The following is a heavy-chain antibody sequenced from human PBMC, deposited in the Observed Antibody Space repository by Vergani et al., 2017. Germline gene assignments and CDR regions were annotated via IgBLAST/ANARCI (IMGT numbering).Heavy chain of an antibody. CDR2: IFPGDSEV. Sequence: EVQLVQSGAEVKKPGESLTISCKGFGYRFSSSWIGWVRQMPGKGLEWMGIIFPGDSEVKSNPTFRGQVIFSVDTSVNTAYLQWRSLQASDTATYFCASGGHGSENGGALQLWGQGTNITVSS. D-gene: IGHD3-10*01. V-gene: IGHV5-51*01. CDR1: GYRFSSSW. CDR3: ASGGHGSENGGALQL. J-gene: IGHJ3*01.